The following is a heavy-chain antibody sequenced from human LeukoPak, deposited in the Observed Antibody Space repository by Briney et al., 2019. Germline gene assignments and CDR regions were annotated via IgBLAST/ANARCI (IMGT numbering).Heavy chain of an antibody. CDR1: GYTFTGYY. J-gene: IGHJ5*02. Sequence: ASVKVSCKASGYTFTGYYMHWVRQAPGQGLEWMGWINPNSGGTNYAQKFQGRVTMTRDTSISTAYMELSRLRSDDTAVYYCARAGGIAAAGTEWFDPWGQGTLVTVSS. D-gene: IGHD6-13*01. CDR2: INPNSGGT. CDR3: ARAGGIAAAGTEWFDP. V-gene: IGHV1-2*02.